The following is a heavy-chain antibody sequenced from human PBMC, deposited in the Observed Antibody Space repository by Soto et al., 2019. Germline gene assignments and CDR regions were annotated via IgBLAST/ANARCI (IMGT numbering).Heavy chain of an antibody. V-gene: IGHV4-59*01. J-gene: IGHJ3*02. CDR2: IYYSGST. CDR3: ARDPPDYYDSSGYYLGSGAFDI. CDR1: GGSISSYY. Sequence: LTCTVSGGSISSYYWSWIRQPPGKGLEWIGYIYYSGSTNYNPSLKSRVTISVDTSKNQFSLKLSSVTAADTAVYYCARDPPDYYDSSGYYLGSGAFDIWGQGTMVTVSS. D-gene: IGHD3-22*01.